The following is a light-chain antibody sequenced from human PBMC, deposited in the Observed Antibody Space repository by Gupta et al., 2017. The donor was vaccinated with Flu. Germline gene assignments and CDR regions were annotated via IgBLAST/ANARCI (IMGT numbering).Light chain of an antibody. J-gene: IGLJ3*02. V-gene: IGLV2-14*01. CDR2: EVS. CDR1: SSDVGGYNY. CDR3: SSYTTISPV. Sequence: QSALTQPASVPGSPGQSITISCTGTSSDVGGYNYVSWYQHHPGKAPKLMIYEVSNRPSGVSNRFSGSKSGNTASLTISGLQAEDEADYYCSSYTTISPVFGGGTKLTVL.